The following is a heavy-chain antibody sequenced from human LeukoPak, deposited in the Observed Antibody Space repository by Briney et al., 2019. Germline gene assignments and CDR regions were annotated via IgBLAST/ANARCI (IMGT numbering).Heavy chain of an antibody. CDR1: GYTFTGYY. J-gene: IGHJ3*02. V-gene: IGHV1-2*02. CDR3: ARGITGTTSAFDI. D-gene: IGHD1-7*01. Sequence: ASVKVSCKASGYTFTGYYMHWVRQAPGQGLEWMGWINPNSGGTNYAQKFQGRVTMTRDTSISTAYMELSRLRSDDTAVYYCARGITGTTSAFDIWGQGTMVTVSS. CDR2: INPNSGGT.